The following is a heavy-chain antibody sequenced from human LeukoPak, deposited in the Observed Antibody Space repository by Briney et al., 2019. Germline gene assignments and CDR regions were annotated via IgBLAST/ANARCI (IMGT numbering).Heavy chain of an antibody. J-gene: IGHJ4*02. Sequence: GETLRLSCAASGFMFSRYGMSWVRQAPGKGLEWLSYISGNGGVIQYADSVKGRFTISRDNAKNLLYLQMDSLRVEDTAIYYCAGDPRTVRIWGQGTLVTVSS. V-gene: IGHV3-48*03. D-gene: IGHD1-1*01. CDR1: GFMFSRYG. CDR2: ISGNGGVI. CDR3: AGDPRTVRI.